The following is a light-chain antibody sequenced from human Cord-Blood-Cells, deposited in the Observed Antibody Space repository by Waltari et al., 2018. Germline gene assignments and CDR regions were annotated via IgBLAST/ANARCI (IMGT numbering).Light chain of an antibody. CDR1: ALPKQY. CDR3: QSADSSGTSWV. Sequence: SYELTQPPSVSVSPGHTARITCSGDALPKQYAYWYQQKPGQAPVLVIYKDRERPSGIPERFSGSSSGTTVTLTISGVQAEDEADYYCQSADSSGTSWVFGGGTKLTVL. V-gene: IGLV3-25*03. CDR2: KDR. J-gene: IGLJ3*02.